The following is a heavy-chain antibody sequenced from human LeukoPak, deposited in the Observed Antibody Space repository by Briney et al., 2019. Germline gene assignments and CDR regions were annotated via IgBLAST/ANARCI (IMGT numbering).Heavy chain of an antibody. CDR2: IYYSGST. Sequence: PSETLSPTCTVSGGSISRYYWSWIRQPPGKGLEWIGYIYYSGSTNYNPSLKSRVTISVDTSKNQFSLKLSSVTAADTAVYYCASTLYSGRYYLTHLDYWGQGNLVTVSS. CDR3: ASTLYSGRYYLTHLDY. V-gene: IGHV4-59*01. CDR1: GGSISRYY. J-gene: IGHJ4*02. D-gene: IGHD1-26*01.